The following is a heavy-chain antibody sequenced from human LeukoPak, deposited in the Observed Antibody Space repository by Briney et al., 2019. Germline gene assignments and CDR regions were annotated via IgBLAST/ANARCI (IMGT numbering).Heavy chain of an antibody. Sequence: GESLKISCQGSGYTFSNSIICLVRHMPGKGLECMGIIYPGDSETRYSPSFQGQVTISADKSISTAYLQWSSLRASDTAMYYCARLPAASAMRGDYWGQGTLVTVSS. CDR3: ARLPAASAMRGDY. V-gene: IGHV5-51*01. J-gene: IGHJ4*02. CDR2: IYPGDSET. CDR1: GYTFSNSI. D-gene: IGHD2-2*01.